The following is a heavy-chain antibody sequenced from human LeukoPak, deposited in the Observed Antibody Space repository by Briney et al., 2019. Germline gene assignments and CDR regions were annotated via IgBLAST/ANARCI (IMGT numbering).Heavy chain of an antibody. J-gene: IGHJ4*02. CDR3: ARGGGGGSGWYDLFDY. Sequence: GGSLRLSCAASGFTFSSYGMTWVRQAPGKGLGWVSYISSSSSYIYYADSVKGRFTISRDNAKNSLYLQMNSLRAEDTAVYYCARGGGGGSGWYDLFDYWGQGTLVTVSS. V-gene: IGHV3-21*05. CDR1: GFTFSSYG. CDR2: ISSSSSYI. D-gene: IGHD6-19*01.